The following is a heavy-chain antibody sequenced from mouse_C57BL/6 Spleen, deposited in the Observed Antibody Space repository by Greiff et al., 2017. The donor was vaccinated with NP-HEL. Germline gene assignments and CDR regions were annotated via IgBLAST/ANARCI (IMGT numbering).Heavy chain of an antibody. Sequence: VQLQQPGAELVKPGASVKMSCKASGYTFTSYWITWVKQRPGQGLEWIGDIYPGSGSTNYNEKFKSKATLTVDTSSSTAYMQLSSLTSEDSAVYYCARHYSNYVWYFDVWGTGTTVTVSS. J-gene: IGHJ1*03. D-gene: IGHD2-5*01. V-gene: IGHV1-55*01. CDR2: IYPGSGST. CDR3: ARHYSNYVWYFDV. CDR1: GYTFTSYW.